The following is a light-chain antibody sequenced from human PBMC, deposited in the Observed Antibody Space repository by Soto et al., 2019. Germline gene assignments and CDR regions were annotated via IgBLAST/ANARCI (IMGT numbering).Light chain of an antibody. V-gene: IGKV3-20*01. CDR3: QQYGASPFT. CDR2: GAS. Sequence: VVLTQSPATLSLSPGEPATLSCRASRDVYINALAWYQQTPGRTPTLLIYGASTRATGIPDRFSATGSGTEFSLTISSVEPEDVAVYDCQQYGASPFTCGPGTRGEI. J-gene: IGKJ3*01. CDR1: RDVYINA.